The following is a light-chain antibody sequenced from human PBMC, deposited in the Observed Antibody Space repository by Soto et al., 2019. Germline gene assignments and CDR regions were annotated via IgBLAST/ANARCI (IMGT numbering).Light chain of an antibody. V-gene: IGLV2-23*01. J-gene: IGLJ1*01. CDR3: CSSAPESTYV. Sequence: QSVLTQPASVSGSPGQSITISCTGTISDIGAYNYVSWYQQYPGKAPQVIIYKGTQRPSGVSNRFSGSTSGNAASLTISALQAGDEADYFCCSSAPESTYVFGTGTKV. CDR2: KGT. CDR1: ISDIGAYNY.